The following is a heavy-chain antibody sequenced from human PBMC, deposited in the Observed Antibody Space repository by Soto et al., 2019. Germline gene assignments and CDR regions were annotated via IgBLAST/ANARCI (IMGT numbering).Heavy chain of an antibody. CDR1: ALTFSSHA. J-gene: IGHJ6*02. CDR3: AKDEPYSSRNYGMDV. D-gene: IGHD6-19*01. CDR2: VSSSGGAT. Sequence: GGSLHLSCAASALTFSSHAMSWARQPPGKGLEWVSVVSSSGGATYYANSVKGRFTISRDNSKNMLYLQMNSLRAEDTAVYYCAKDEPYSSRNYGMDVWGQGTTVTVSS. V-gene: IGHV3-23*01.